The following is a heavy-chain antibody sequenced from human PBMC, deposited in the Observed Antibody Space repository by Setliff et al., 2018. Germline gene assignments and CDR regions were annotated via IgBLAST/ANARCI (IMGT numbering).Heavy chain of an antibody. J-gene: IGHJ4*02. CDR1: KFSFSSYY. Sequence: GGSLRLSCAASKFSFSSYYMAWIRQTPGKGLEWLTYISTTGDTIYYADSVKGRFTISRDNAQNSLYLQLDSLRPDDTAFYYCARGHCTTISCFLDHWGQGIMVTVSS. CDR2: ISTTGDTI. CDR3: ARGHCTTISCFLDH. D-gene: IGHD2-8*01. V-gene: IGHV3-11*01.